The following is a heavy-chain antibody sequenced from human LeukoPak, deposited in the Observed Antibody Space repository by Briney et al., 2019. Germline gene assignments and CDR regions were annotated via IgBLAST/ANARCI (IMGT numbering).Heavy chain of an antibody. CDR1: GYTFTGYY. V-gene: IGHV1-2*02. Sequence: ASVKVSCKASGYTFTGYYMHWVRQAPGQGLQWMGWINPNSGNTHYSQKFQDRVTMTRDTSISTAYMELNSLRSDDTAVYYCARVGISSDNWFDPWGQGTLVTVSS. J-gene: IGHJ5*02. CDR2: INPNSGNT. D-gene: IGHD6-19*01. CDR3: ARVGISSDNWFDP.